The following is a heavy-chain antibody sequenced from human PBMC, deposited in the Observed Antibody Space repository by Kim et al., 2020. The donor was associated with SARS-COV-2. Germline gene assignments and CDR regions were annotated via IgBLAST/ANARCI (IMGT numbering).Heavy chain of an antibody. D-gene: IGHD6-6*01. J-gene: IGHJ6*02. CDR3: ARAAQVYYGMDV. Sequence: YYADSVKGRFTISRDNAKNSLYLQMNSLRAEDTAVYYCARAAQVYYGMDVWGQGTTVTVSS. V-gene: IGHV3-21*01.